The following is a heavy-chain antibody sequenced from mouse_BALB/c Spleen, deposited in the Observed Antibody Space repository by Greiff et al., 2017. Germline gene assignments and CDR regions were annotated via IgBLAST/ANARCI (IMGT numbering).Heavy chain of an antibody. Sequence: EVKLLESGPGLVKPSQSLSLTCTVTGYSITSDYAWNWIRQFPGNKLEWMGYISYSGSTSYNPSLKSRISITRDTSKNQFFLQLNSVTTEDTATYYCARSNNYYGTGDYFDYWGQGTTLTVSS. D-gene: IGHD1-2*01. V-gene: IGHV3-2*02. CDR1: GYSITSDYA. CDR3: ARSNNYYGTGDYFDY. J-gene: IGHJ2*01. CDR2: ISYSGST.